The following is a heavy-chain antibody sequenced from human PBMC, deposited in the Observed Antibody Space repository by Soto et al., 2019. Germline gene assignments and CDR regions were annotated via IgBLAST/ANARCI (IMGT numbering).Heavy chain of an antibody. V-gene: IGHV4-59*01. CDR1: GGSISSYY. J-gene: IGHJ5*02. D-gene: IGHD3-3*01. CDR2: IYYSGST. CDR3: ARGVEGTTYYDFWSGYDWFDP. Sequence: SETLSLTCTVSGGSISSYYWSWIRQPPGKGLEWIGYIYYSGSTNYNPSLKSRVTISVDTSKNQFSLKLSSVTAADTAVYYCARGVEGTTYYDFWSGYDWFDPWGQGTLVTVSS.